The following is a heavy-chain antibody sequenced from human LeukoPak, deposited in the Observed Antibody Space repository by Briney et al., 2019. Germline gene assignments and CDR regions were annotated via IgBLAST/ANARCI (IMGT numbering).Heavy chain of an antibody. Sequence: GGSLRLSCAASGFTFNNYGMNWVRQAPGKGLEWVSYITSSTSNIYYADSVKGRFTISRDNAKNSLYLQMNSLRAEDTAVYYCARHPGTPHFDYWGQGTLVTVSS. CDR3: ARHPGTPHFDY. CDR2: ITSSTSNI. CDR1: GFTFNNYG. D-gene: IGHD1/OR15-1a*01. V-gene: IGHV3-21*01. J-gene: IGHJ4*02.